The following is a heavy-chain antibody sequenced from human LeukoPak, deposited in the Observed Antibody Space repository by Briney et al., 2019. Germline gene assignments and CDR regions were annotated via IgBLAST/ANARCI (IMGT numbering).Heavy chain of an antibody. J-gene: IGHJ4*02. CDR1: GFTFDDYS. CDR2: ISRDGRAT. Sequence: GGSLRLSCVASGFTFDDYSFHWVRQPPGKGLEWLSLISRDGRATYYADSVKGRFTISRDNSKNSLYLQMNSLRTEDTALYYCTKDRYCTTTFCPLDYWGQGTLVTVSS. D-gene: IGHD2-8*01. CDR3: TKDRYCTTTFCPLDY. V-gene: IGHV3-43*01.